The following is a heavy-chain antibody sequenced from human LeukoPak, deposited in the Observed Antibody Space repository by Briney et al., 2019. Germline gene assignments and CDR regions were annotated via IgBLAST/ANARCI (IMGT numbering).Heavy chain of an antibody. Sequence: GGSLRLSCAASGFTFSNHGMNWVRQAPGKGLEWVSGISPSGDITYYADSVKGRFTISRDNAKNSLYLQMNSLRAEDTAVYYCARASTQPGYYESDYYYMDVWGKGTTVTVSS. D-gene: IGHD3-22*01. CDR1: GFTFSNHG. CDR3: ARASTQPGYYESDYYYMDV. V-gene: IGHV3-23*01. CDR2: ISPSGDIT. J-gene: IGHJ6*03.